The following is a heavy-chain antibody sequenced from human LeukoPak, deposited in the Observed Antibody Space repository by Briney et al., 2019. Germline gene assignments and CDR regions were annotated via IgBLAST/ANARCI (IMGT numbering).Heavy chain of an antibody. D-gene: IGHD6-13*01. Sequence: PGGSLRLSCAASGFTFSSNYMSWVRQAPGKGLEWVSVIYSGGSTYYADSVKGRFTISRDNSKNTLYLQMNSLRAEDTAVYYCARGGGIGSSCRPFDYWGQGTLVTVSS. CDR2: IYSGGST. V-gene: IGHV3-53*01. J-gene: IGHJ4*02. CDR3: ARGGGIGSSCRPFDY. CDR1: GFTFSSNY.